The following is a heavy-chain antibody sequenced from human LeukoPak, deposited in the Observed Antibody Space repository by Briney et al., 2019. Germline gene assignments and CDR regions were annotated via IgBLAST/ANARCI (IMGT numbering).Heavy chain of an antibody. J-gene: IGHJ4*02. CDR3: AIYSGYDESFDY. Sequence: SETLSLTCTVSGGSISSYYWSWLRQPPGKGLEWIGYIYYSGSTNYNPSLKSRVTISVDTSKNQFSLKLSSVTAADTAVYYCAIYSGYDESFDYWGQGTLVTVSS. D-gene: IGHD5-12*01. CDR1: GGSISSYY. V-gene: IGHV4-59*01. CDR2: IYYSGST.